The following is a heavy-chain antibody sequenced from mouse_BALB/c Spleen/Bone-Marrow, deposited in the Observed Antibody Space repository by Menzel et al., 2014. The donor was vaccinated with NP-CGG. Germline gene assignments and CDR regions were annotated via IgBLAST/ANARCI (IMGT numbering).Heavy chain of an antibody. Sequence: EVQRVESGGGLVQPGGSRKLSCAASGFTFSNFGMHWVRQAPEKGLEWVAFISTGGTIIYYADTVKGRFTISRDSPKNTLFLQMTSLRSEDTAIYFCAISQFYGNYFDYWGQGTTLTVSS. CDR1: GFTFSNFG. J-gene: IGHJ2*01. V-gene: IGHV5-17*02. CDR2: ISTGGTII. CDR3: AISQFYGNYFDY. D-gene: IGHD2-1*01.